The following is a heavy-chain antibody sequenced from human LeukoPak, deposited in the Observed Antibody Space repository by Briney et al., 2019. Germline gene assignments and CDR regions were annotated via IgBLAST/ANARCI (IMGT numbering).Heavy chain of an antibody. V-gene: IGHV3-74*01. Sequence: GGSLRLSCAASGFIFSDYWMHWVRQAPGKGLVWVSRINTDGSSINYADSVKGRFTTSRDNAKNTLHLQMNSLRAEDTAVYYCARDLTGLVSDYWGQGKMVTVSS. J-gene: IGHJ4*02. CDR3: ARDLTGLVSDY. CDR1: GFIFSDYW. CDR2: INTDGSSI. D-gene: IGHD3/OR15-3a*01.